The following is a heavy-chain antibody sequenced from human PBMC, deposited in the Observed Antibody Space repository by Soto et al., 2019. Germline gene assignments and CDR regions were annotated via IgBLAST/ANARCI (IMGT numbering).Heavy chain of an antibody. V-gene: IGHV3-23*01. CDR1: GFTFSSYA. J-gene: IGHJ4*02. CDR3: AKFGMATTKRSPPYYIDY. Sequence: PGGSLRLSCAASGFTFSSYAMSWVRQAPGKWLEWVSSISGSGGGTYYADSVKGRFTFSRDNSKNTLYLQMNSLRAEDTAVYYCAKFGMATTKRSPPYYIDYWGQGALVTVS. CDR2: ISGSGGGT. D-gene: IGHD1-1*01.